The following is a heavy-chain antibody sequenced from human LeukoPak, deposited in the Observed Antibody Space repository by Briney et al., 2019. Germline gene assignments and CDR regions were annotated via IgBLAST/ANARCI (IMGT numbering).Heavy chain of an antibody. J-gene: IGHJ6*02. CDR3: ARRRRIAAAGMYYYYYGMDV. D-gene: IGHD6-13*01. Sequence: SETLSLTCAVYGGSFSGYYWSWIRQPPGKGLEWVGEINHSGSTNYNPSLKSRVTISVDTSKNQFSLKLSSVTAADTAVYYCARRRRIAAAGMYYYYYGMDVWGQGTTVTVSS. CDR2: INHSGST. CDR1: GGSFSGYY. V-gene: IGHV4-34*01.